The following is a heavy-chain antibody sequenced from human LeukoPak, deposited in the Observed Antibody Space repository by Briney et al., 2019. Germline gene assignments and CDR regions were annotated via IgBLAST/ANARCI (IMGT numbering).Heavy chain of an antibody. CDR1: GDSISSSSYY. D-gene: IGHD5-18*01. J-gene: IGHJ4*02. Sequence: SETLSLTCTVSGDSISSSSYYWGWIRQPPGKGLEWIGSIYYSGSTYYNPSLKSRVTISKDTSKNQFSLKLSSVTAADTAVYYCARVGAAMDNFDYWGQGTLVTVS. V-gene: IGHV4-39*07. CDR3: ARVGAAMDNFDY. CDR2: IYYSGST.